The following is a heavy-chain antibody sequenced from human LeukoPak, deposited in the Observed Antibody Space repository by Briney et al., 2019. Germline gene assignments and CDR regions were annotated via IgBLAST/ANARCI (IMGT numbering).Heavy chain of an antibody. J-gene: IGHJ5*02. D-gene: IGHD2/OR15-2a*01. Sequence: PGESLKISCKSSGYSLTNYWIGWVRQMPGKGLEWMGIIYAGGSDTRYSPSFEGQVTISVDKSISTAYLQWSSLKASDTAMYYCARSSSGGSSPINWFDPWGQGTLVTVSS. CDR3: ARSSSGGSSPINWFDP. CDR2: IYAGGSDT. V-gene: IGHV5-51*01. CDR1: GYSLTNYW.